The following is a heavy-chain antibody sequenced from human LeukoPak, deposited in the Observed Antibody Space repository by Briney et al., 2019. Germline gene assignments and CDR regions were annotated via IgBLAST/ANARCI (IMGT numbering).Heavy chain of an antibody. Sequence: GGSLRHSCAASGFTFSSYGMHWVRQAPGKGLEWVAFIRYDGSNKYYADSVKGRFTISRDNSKNTLYLQMNSLRAEDTAVYYCATSPGSGSYSDYWGQGTLVTVSS. J-gene: IGHJ4*02. CDR3: ATSPGSGSYSDY. V-gene: IGHV3-30*02. CDR2: IRYDGSNK. CDR1: GFTFSSYG. D-gene: IGHD3-10*01.